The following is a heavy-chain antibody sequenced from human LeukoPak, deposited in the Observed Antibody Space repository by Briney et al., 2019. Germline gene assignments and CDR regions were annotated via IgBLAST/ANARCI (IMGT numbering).Heavy chain of an antibody. D-gene: IGHD3-22*01. Sequence: GRSLRLSCAASGFTFSSYGMHWVRQAPGKGLEWVAVISYDGTNKNYADSVKGRYTISRDNSKNTLYLQMNSLRAEDTAVYYCAKDLSVGTSGYYFTYFDYWGQGTLVTVSS. CDR1: GFTFSSYG. CDR3: AKDLSVGTSGYYFTYFDY. V-gene: IGHV3-30*18. CDR2: ISYDGTNK. J-gene: IGHJ4*02.